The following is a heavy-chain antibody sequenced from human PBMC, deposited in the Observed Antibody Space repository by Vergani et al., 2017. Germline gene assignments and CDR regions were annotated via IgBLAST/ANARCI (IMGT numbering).Heavy chain of an antibody. J-gene: IGHJ5*02. CDR2: INHSGST. CDR3: ARGLGYCSGGSCYGNWFDP. Sequence: QVQLQQWGAGLLKPSETLSLTCAVYGGSFSGYYWSWIRQPPGKGLEWIGEINHSGSTNYNPSLKSRVTISVDTSKNQFSLKLSSMTAADTAVYYCARGLGYCSGGSCYGNWFDPWGQGTLVTVSS. D-gene: IGHD2-15*01. CDR1: GGSFSGYY. V-gene: IGHV4-34*01.